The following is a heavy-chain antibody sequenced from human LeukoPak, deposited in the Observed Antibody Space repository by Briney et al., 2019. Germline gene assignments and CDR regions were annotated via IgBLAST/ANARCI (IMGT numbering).Heavy chain of an antibody. CDR2: IKQDGSEK. CDR1: GFTFISYW. D-gene: IGHD6-6*01. J-gene: IGHJ6*03. Sequence: GGSLRLSCAASGFTFISYWMSWVRQAPGKGLEWVANIKQDGSEKYYVDSVKGRFTISRDNAKNSLYLQMNSLRAEDTAVYYCARADSSIAARLSRSSIFNYYYYMDVWGKGTTVTISS. CDR3: ARADSSIAARLSRSSIFNYYYYMDV. V-gene: IGHV3-7*01.